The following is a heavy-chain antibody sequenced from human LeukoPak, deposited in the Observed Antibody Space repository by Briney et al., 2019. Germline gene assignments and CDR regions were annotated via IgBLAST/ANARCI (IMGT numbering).Heavy chain of an antibody. CDR2: IYSGGNT. J-gene: IGHJ4*02. D-gene: IGHD6-6*01. CDR3: ARDKGTSYLSSFDY. Sequence: GGSLRLSCAASGFTVSSSYLSWVRQAPGKGLEWVSVIYSGGNTYYADSVKGRFTISRDNSKNTLYLQMNSLRAADTAVYYCARDKGTSYLSSFDYWGQGTLVTVSS. CDR1: GFTVSSSY. V-gene: IGHV3-53*05.